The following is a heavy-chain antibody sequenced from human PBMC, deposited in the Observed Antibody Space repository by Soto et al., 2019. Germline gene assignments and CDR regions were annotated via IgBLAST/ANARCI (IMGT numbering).Heavy chain of an antibody. J-gene: IGHJ6*02. V-gene: IGHV4-39*01. CDR1: GGSISSSSYY. D-gene: IGHD4-17*01. CDR3: ARPNYGDYDDYYYGMDV. Sequence: KPSETLSLTCTVSGGSISSSSYYWGWIRQPPWKGLEWIGSIYYSGSTYYNPSLKSRVTISVDTSKNQFSLKLSSVTAADTAVYYCARPNYGDYDDYYYGMDVWGQGXTVTVYS. CDR2: IYYSGST.